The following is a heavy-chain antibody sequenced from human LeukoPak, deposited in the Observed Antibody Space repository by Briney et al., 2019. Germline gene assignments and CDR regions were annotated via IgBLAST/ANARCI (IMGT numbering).Heavy chain of an antibody. CDR3: AKALRNYYDD. CDR1: GFTFSSYG. V-gene: IGHV3-30*02. D-gene: IGHD3-16*01. J-gene: IGHJ4*02. CDR2: IRYNGGNK. Sequence: GGSRRLSCAASGFTFSSYGMHWVRQAPGKGLEWVAFIRYNGGNKYYVDSVKGRFTISRDNSENTLYLQMNSLRPEDTALYYCAKALRNYYDDWGQGTLVTVSS.